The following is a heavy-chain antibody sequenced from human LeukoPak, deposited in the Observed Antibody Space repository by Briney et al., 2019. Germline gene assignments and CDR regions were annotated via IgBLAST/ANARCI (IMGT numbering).Heavy chain of an antibody. CDR3: ASIAADAPYYYYYYMDV. CDR1: GYTFTSYG. Sequence: ASVKVSCKASGYTFTSYGISCVRQAPGQGLEWMGWISAYNGNTNYAQKLQGRVTMTTDTSTSTAYMELRSLRSDDTAVYYCASIAADAPYYYYYYMDVWGKGTTVTVSS. V-gene: IGHV1-18*01. CDR2: ISAYNGNT. J-gene: IGHJ6*03. D-gene: IGHD6-13*01.